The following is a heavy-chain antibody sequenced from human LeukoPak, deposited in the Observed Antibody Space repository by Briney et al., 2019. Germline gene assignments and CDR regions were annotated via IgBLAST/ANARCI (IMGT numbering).Heavy chain of an antibody. V-gene: IGHV3-48*01. Sequence: GGSLRLSCAASGFTFSDYSMNWVRQAPGKGLEWISYIGIDSGNTNYADSVKGRFTISGDKAKNSLYLQMNSLRAEDTAVYYCARDLPEPLRYYGSGIFDYWGQGTLVTVSS. CDR2: IGIDSGNT. CDR1: GFTFSDYS. J-gene: IGHJ4*02. D-gene: IGHD3-10*01. CDR3: ARDLPEPLRYYGSGIFDY.